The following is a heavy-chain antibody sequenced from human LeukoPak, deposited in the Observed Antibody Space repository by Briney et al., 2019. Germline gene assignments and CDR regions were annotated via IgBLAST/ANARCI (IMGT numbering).Heavy chain of an antibody. J-gene: IGHJ4*02. CDR3: ARDGRFPPEVLPRYFDY. CDR1: GASISSSSYY. D-gene: IGHD1-26*01. Sequence: SAPLSLPSTVSGASISSSSYYWGWIRPPPGKGVEWIGNIYYRGSTYYNTSFKRRVTISVDTSKNQFSLRLSSVTAADTAVYYCARDGRFPPEVLPRYFDYWGQGTLVTVSS. CDR2: IYYRGST. V-gene: IGHV4-39*07.